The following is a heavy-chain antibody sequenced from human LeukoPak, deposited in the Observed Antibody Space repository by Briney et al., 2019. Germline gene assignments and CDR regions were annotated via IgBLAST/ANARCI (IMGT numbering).Heavy chain of an antibody. CDR1: GHSYSNYW. Sequence: GGSLRLSCEGSGHSYSNYWMSWARQAPGQGLEWVANIKEDGSEKNYVDSVKGRFTISRDNAKNSLYLQMNSLRGEDTAVYYCARGGLRYFARWGQGTLVTVSS. V-gene: IGHV3-7*04. CDR3: ARGGLRYFAR. CDR2: IKEDGSEK. D-gene: IGHD3-16*01. J-gene: IGHJ5*02.